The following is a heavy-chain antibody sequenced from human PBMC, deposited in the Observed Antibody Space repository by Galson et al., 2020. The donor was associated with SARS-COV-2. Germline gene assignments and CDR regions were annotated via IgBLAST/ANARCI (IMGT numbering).Heavy chain of an antibody. CDR3: ARDRQMFRGIFPYFYGLDV. J-gene: IGHJ6*01. CDR1: GFTFSDHD. D-gene: IGHD3-10*01. V-gene: IGHV3-48*03. CDR2: ISSGGPTM. Sequence: GESLKISCAASGFTFSDHDFNWVRQAPGKGLEWLSYISSGGPTMSYADSVKGRFIISRDNAENSLYLQMNSLRAEDTAIYYCARDRQMFRGIFPYFYGLDVWGQGTTVTVSS.